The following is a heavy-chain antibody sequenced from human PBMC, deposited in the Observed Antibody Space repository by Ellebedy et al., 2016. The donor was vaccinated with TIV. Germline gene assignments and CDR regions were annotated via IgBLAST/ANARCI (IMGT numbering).Heavy chain of an antibody. CDR3: AGGTY. Sequence: PGGSLRLSCAASGFTASGDYMSWVPQAPGKGLEWVSIMDAGGNTHYPDPVKGRFTVSRDNSKNTLYLEMNSLRAEDTAVYYCAGGTYWGQGTLVTVSS. CDR2: MDAGGNT. J-gene: IGHJ4*02. V-gene: IGHV3-53*01. CDR1: GFTASGDY.